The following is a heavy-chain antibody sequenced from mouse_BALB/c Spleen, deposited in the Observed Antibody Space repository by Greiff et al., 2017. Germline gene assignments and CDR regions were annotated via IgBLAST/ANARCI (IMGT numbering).Heavy chain of an antibody. J-gene: IGHJ4*01. CDR1: GYAFTNFL. CDR3: ARMRSYAMDY. Sequence: QVQLKESGAELVRPGTSVKVSCKASGYAFTNFLIEWVKQRPGQGLEWIGVINPGSGGTNYNEKFKGKATLTADKSSSTAYMQLSSLTSDDSAVYFCARMRSYAMDYWGQGTSVTVSS. V-gene: IGHV1-54*01. CDR2: INPGSGGT.